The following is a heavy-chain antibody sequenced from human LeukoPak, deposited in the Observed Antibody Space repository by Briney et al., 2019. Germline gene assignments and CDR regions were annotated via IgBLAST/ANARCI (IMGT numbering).Heavy chain of an antibody. CDR3: ARGSGSGYDYTYYYMDV. CDR1: GFTFSSYW. CDR2: INSDGGST. D-gene: IGHD5-12*01. Sequence: GGSLRLSCAASGFTFSSYWMHWVRQAPGKGLVWVSRINSDGGSTSYADSVKGRFTISRDNAKNTLYLQMNSLRAEDTAVYYCARGSGSGYDYTYYYMDVWGKGTTVTVSS. V-gene: IGHV3-74*01. J-gene: IGHJ6*03.